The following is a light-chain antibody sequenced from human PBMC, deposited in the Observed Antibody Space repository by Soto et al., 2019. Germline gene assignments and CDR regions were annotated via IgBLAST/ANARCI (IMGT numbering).Light chain of an antibody. J-gene: IGLJ1*01. Sequence: SVLTQPDSVSGSPGQSITISCTGTRSDVGANHYVSWYQQYPGEAPKVIIYEVTNRPSGVSNRFSGSKSDHTASLTISGLQAEHEADYYCTSHTGGGSPDVCGTGTKVTVL. CDR2: EVT. V-gene: IGLV2-14*01. CDR1: RSDVGANHY. CDR3: TSHTGGGSPDV.